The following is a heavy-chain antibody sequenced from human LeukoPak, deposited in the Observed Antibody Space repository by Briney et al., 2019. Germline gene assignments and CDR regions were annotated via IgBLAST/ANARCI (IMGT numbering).Heavy chain of an antibody. J-gene: IGHJ4*02. Sequence: ASVKVSCKASGYTFTSYGISWVRQAPGQGLEWMGWISAYNGNTNYAQKLQGRVTMTTDTSTSTAYMELRSLRSDDTAVYYCATRLRPGYSSSWYKVHPLDYWGQGTLVTVSS. CDR2: ISAYNGNT. D-gene: IGHD6-13*01. CDR3: ATRLRPGYSSSWYKVHPLDY. CDR1: GYTFTSYG. V-gene: IGHV1-18*01.